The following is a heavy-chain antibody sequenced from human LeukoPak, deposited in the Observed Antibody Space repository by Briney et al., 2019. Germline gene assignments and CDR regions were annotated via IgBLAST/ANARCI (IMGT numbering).Heavy chain of an antibody. V-gene: IGHV3-30-3*01. D-gene: IGHD4-17*01. CDR1: GSTFSSYA. Sequence: GGSLRLSCAASGSTFSSYAMHWVRQAPGKGLEWVAVISYDGSNKYYADSVKGRFTISRDNSKNTLYLQMNSLRAEDTAVYYCARTYGDPTHYGYYYYGMDVWGQGTTVTVSS. CDR3: ARTYGDPTHYGYYYYGMDV. J-gene: IGHJ6*02. CDR2: ISYDGSNK.